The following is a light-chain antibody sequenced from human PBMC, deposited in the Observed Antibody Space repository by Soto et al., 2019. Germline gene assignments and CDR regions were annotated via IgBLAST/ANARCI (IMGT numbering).Light chain of an antibody. J-gene: IGKJ2*01. CDR3: IQTLQAPYS. CDR2: LGS. V-gene: IGKV2-28*01. Sequence: DIVMTQSPLSLPVTPGEPASISCRSSQSLRHHNGYYYLDWYLQKPGQSPQVLIHLGSNRASGGPDRVSGSGSGTVFTLKISRVEAEDVGVYYCIQTLQAPYSFGQGTKLEIK. CDR1: QSLRHHNGYYY.